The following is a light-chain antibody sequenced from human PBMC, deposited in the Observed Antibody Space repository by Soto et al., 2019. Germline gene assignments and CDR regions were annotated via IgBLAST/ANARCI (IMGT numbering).Light chain of an antibody. Sequence: EIVLTQSPRTLSLSPGERATLSCRASQSVSRSYLAWYQQKPGQAPRLLIYGASSRATGIPDRFSGSGSGTDFTLTISRLEPEDFAVYYCQQYGSSPPWTFGQGTKVEIK. J-gene: IGKJ1*01. CDR3: QQYGSSPPWT. V-gene: IGKV3-20*01. CDR2: GAS. CDR1: QSVSRSY.